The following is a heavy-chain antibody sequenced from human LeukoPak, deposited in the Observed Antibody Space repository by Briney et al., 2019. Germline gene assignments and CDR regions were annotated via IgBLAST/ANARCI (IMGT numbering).Heavy chain of an antibody. CDR3: ARDWTWYYDFWSGPLDY. J-gene: IGHJ4*02. CDR1: GFTFSDYY. D-gene: IGHD3-3*01. CDR2: ISSSSSYT. Sequence: PGGSLRLSCAASGFTFSDYYMSWIRQTPGKGLEWVSYISSSSSYTNYADSVKGRFTISRDNAKNSLYLQMNSLRAEDTAAYYCARDWTWYYDFWSGPLDYWGQGTLVTVSS. V-gene: IGHV3-11*06.